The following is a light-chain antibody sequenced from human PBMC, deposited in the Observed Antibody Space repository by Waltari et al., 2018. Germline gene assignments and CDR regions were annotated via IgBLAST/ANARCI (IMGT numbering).Light chain of an antibody. J-gene: IGKJ4*01. V-gene: IGKV3-11*01. CDR2: DTS. CDR3: QQGSILPLT. CDR1: ESVSNY. Sequence: VVLTQYPVTLSLAAGERAHLSCRASESVSNYLAWYQQKPGQSPRLLIFDTSKRATGIPARFSGSGYGTDFTLTINNLEAEDFALYYCQQGSILPLTFGGGTKVEI.